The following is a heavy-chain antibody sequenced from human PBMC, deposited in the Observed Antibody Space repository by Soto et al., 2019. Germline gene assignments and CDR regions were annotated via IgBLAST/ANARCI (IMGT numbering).Heavy chain of an antibody. V-gene: IGHV1-69*08. J-gene: IGHJ4*02. D-gene: IGHD6-19*01. Sequence: QVQLVQSGAEVKKPGSSVKVSCKASGGTFSSYTISWVRQAPGQGLEWMGRIIPILGIANYAQKFQGRVTSTADKSTSTAYMELSSLRSEDTAVYYCARDETVADKGDFDYWGQGTLVTVSS. CDR1: GGTFSSYT. CDR2: IIPILGIA. CDR3: ARDETVADKGDFDY.